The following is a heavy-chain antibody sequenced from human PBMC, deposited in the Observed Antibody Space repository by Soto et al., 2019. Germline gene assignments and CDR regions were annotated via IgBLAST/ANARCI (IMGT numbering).Heavy chain of an antibody. CDR3: ARDVYGSGIRFGMDV. Sequence: QVQLVQSGAEVKKPGASVKVSCKASGYMFTSYHIYWMRQATGQGPEWMGWVSPSSGDTGYAQKFQGRVTLTRDTSVRTAYMELSSLRSEDTAVYYCARDVYGSGIRFGMDVWGQGTTVTVSS. CDR2: VSPSSGDT. J-gene: IGHJ6*02. D-gene: IGHD3-10*01. CDR1: GYMFTSYH. V-gene: IGHV1-8*01.